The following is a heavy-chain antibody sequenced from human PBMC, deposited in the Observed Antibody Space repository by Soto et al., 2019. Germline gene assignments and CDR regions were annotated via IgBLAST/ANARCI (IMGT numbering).Heavy chain of an antibody. J-gene: IGHJ4*02. CDR2: ISGSGGST. CDR3: TTDLAAVAGTDFDY. Sequence: GGSLRLSCAASGFTFSSYAMSWVRQAPGKGLEWVSAISGSGGSTYYADSVKGRFTISRDNSKNTLYLQMNSLKTEDTAVYYCTTDLAAVAGTDFDYWGQGTLVTVSS. V-gene: IGHV3-23*01. CDR1: GFTFSSYA. D-gene: IGHD6-19*01.